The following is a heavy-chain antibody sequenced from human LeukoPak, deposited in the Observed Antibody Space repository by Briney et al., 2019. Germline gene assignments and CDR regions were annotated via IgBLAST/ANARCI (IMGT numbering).Heavy chain of an antibody. D-gene: IGHD6-13*01. V-gene: IGHV4-59*01. CDR3: ASEGSSSSAFDY. CDR1: GGSISSYY. CDR2: IYYSGST. J-gene: IGHJ4*02. Sequence: SETLSLTCTVSGGSISSYYWSWIRQPPGKGLEWIGCIYYSGSTNYNPSLKSRVTISVDTSKNRFSLKLSSVTAADTAVYYCASEGSSSSAFDYWGQGTLVTVSS.